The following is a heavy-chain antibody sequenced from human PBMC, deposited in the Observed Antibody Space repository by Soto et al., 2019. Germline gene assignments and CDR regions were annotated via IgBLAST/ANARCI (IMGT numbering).Heavy chain of an antibody. J-gene: IGHJ4*01. D-gene: IGHD1-1*01. Sequence: EVQLLESGGGLEQPGGSLRLSCVASGPTFESFAMTCVRQAPGKGLECVSGISGSSGTIYYADSVKGRFTVSRDNSKTTLYLHMTSLRVEDTAVYYCGRGYLCHQVFYWGRGTLVTVSS. CDR1: GPTFESFA. CDR3: GRGYLCHQVFY. CDR2: ISGSSGTI. V-gene: IGHV3-23*01.